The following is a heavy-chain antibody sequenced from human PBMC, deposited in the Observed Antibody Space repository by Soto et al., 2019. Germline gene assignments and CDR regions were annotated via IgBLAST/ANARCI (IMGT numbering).Heavy chain of an antibody. J-gene: IGHJ6*02. V-gene: IGHV3-23*01. Sequence: HPGGSLRLSCGVSGLTFTKYAMSWVRQAPGKGLEWVSAISGSGSATNYADSVKGRFTIFRDNSKNTLYLQMNSLRAEDTAVYYCAKRLGISGPRPDYYYYYGMDVWGQGTTVTVSS. CDR1: GLTFTKYA. CDR2: ISGSGSAT. CDR3: AKRLGISGPRPDYYYYYGMDV. D-gene: IGHD2-15*01.